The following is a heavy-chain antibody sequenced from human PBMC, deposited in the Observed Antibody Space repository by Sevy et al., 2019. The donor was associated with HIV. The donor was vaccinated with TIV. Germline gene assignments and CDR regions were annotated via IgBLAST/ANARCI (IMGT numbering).Heavy chain of an antibody. D-gene: IGHD6-6*01. Sequence: GGSLRLSCAASGFTFSGSAMHWVRQASGKGLEWVGRIRSKANSYATAYAASVKGRLTISRDDSKNTAYLQMNSLKTEDTAVYYCTRQPPSNSSSSSWFDPWGQGTLVTVSS. V-gene: IGHV3-73*01. J-gene: IGHJ5*02. CDR2: IRSKANSYAT. CDR3: TRQPPSNSSSSSWFDP. CDR1: GFTFSGSA.